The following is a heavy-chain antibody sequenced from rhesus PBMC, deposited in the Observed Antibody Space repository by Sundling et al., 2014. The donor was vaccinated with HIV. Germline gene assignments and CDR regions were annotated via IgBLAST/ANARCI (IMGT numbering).Heavy chain of an antibody. V-gene: IGHV4-173*01. CDR2: ISGSGGST. Sequence: QVQLQESGPGLVKPSETLSLTCAVSGGSISDSYYWSWIRQPPGKGLGWIGRISGSGGSTDYNPSLKSRVTISRDTSKNQFSLKLSSLTAADTAVYYCARDGYCAGSDCYPFDYWGQGVLVTVSS. D-gene: IGHD2-21*01. CDR3: ARDGYCAGSDCYPFDY. CDR1: GGSISDSYY. J-gene: IGHJ4*01.